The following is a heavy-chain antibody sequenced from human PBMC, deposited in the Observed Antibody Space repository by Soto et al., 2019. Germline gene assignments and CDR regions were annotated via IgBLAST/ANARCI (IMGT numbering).Heavy chain of an antibody. D-gene: IGHD3-22*01. CDR3: AKDYYYDSSGYYPLFDY. J-gene: IGHJ4*02. CDR1: GFTFSSYA. CDR2: ISGSGGST. Sequence: GGSLRLSCAASGFTFSSYAMSWVRQAPGKGLEWVSAISGSGGSTYYADSVKGRFTISRDNSKNTLYLQMNSLRAEDTAVNYCAKDYYYDSSGYYPLFDYWGQGTLVTVSS. V-gene: IGHV3-23*01.